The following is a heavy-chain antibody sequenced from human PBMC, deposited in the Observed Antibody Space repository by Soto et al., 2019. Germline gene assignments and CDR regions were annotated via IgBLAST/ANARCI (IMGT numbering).Heavy chain of an antibody. Sequence: SETLSLTCTVSGGSVSSGSYYWSWLRQPPGKGLEWIGYIYYSGSTNYNPSLKSRVTISVDTSKNQFSLKLSSVTAADTAVYYCARTSYSSSRGNWFDPWG. D-gene: IGHD6-13*01. V-gene: IGHV4-61*01. CDR1: GGSVSSGSYY. CDR2: IYYSGST. CDR3: ARTSYSSSRGNWFDP. J-gene: IGHJ5*02.